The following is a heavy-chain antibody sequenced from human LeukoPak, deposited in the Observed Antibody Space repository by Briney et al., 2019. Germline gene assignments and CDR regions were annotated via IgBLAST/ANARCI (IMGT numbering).Heavy chain of an antibody. D-gene: IGHD2-15*01. J-gene: IGHJ4*02. V-gene: IGHV4-34*01. Sequence: SETLSLTRGLFGGSSRGYYWTWLRQPPGKGVAWIGQINLRGSSHYNPSLRSRVTISVDTSKTQFSLKLTSVTAADTAVYYCARDKFCSDTGSCNIGLFDFWGQGALVTVSS. CDR2: INLRGSS. CDR3: ARDKFCSDTGSCNIGLFDF. CDR1: GGSSRGYY.